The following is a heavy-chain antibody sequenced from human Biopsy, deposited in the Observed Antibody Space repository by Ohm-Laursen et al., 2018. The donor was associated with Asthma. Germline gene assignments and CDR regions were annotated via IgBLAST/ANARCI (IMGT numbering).Heavy chain of an antibody. CDR3: ARAQDYYDSRGYYRSFDY. CDR2: ISHSGST. J-gene: IGHJ4*02. Sequence: GTLSLTCIVSGDSISSYHWSWIRQPPGKGLEWIGYISHSGSTYFNPSLKSRVTISLDRTKSQFSLKLSSVTAADTALYYCARAQDYYDSRGYYRSFDYWGQGTLVTVSS. V-gene: IGHV4-59*12. D-gene: IGHD3-22*01. CDR1: GDSISSYH.